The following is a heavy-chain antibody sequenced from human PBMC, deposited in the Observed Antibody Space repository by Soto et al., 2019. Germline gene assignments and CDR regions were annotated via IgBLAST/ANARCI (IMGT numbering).Heavy chain of an antibody. CDR1: GGSISSSSYY. D-gene: IGHD5-12*01. V-gene: IGHV4-39*01. Sequence: PSETLSLTCTVSGGSISSSSYYWGWIRQPPGKRLEWIGSIFHSGSTYYNPSLKSRITISVDTSKSQFSLKLTSVTAADTALYYCARQGYSGYGYFDYWGQGALVTVSS. CDR2: IFHSGST. CDR3: ARQGYSGYGYFDY. J-gene: IGHJ4*02.